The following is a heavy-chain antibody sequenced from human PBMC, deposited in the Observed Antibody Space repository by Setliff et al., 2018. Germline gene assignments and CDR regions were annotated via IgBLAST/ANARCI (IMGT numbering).Heavy chain of an antibody. D-gene: IGHD3-22*01. CDR1: GGSFSGYY. J-gene: IGHJ5*02. CDR3: ARGPRFVYESPTYRRRFDP. V-gene: IGHV4-34*01. CDR2: INHRGTT. Sequence: PSETLSLTCAVYGGSFSGYYWNWIRQAPGKGLEWIGEINHRGTTSYTPSLKGRVTISVDTSKNLFSLKLSSVTAADTAVYFCARGPRFVYESPTYRRRFDPWGQGTAVTSPQ.